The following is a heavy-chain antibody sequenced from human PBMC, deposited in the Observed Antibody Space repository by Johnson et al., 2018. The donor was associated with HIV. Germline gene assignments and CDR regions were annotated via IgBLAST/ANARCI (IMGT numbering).Heavy chain of an antibody. V-gene: IGHV3-7*01. J-gene: IGHJ3*02. D-gene: IGHD3-16*01. CDR1: GFTFSSSW. CDR2: IKQDGSEQ. CDR3: ATLIGHAFDI. Sequence: VQLVESGGGVVQPGGSLRPSCAASGFTFSSSWMSWVRPAPGTGLEWVANIKQDGSEQYYVDYVKGRFIISRDNAKNLLYLQMTSLRAEGTEVYYCATLIGHAFDIWGQGTMVTVSS.